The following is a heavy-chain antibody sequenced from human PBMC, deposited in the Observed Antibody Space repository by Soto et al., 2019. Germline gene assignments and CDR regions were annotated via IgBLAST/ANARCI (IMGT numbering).Heavy chain of an antibody. J-gene: IGHJ4*02. D-gene: IGHD3-10*01. Sequence: SETLSLTCTVSGGSISSGGYYWSWIRQHPGKGLEWIGYIYYSWSTYYKPSLKSRVTISVDTSKNQFSLKLSFVTAADTAVYYCARGVTMVRGVIHTPYFDYWGQGTLVTVS. CDR2: IYYSWST. CDR3: ARGVTMVRGVIHTPYFDY. V-gene: IGHV4-31*03. CDR1: GGSISSGGYY.